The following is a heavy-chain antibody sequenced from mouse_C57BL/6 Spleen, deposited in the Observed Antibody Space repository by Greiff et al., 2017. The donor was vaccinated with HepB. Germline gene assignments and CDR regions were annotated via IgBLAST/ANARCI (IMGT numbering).Heavy chain of an antibody. CDR2: ISDGGSYT. CDR3: ARGPYYGNYEGYFDY. Sequence: DVMLVESGGGLVKPGGSLKLSCAASGFTFSSYAMSWVRQTPEKRLEWVATISDGGSYTYYPDNVKGRFTISRDNAKNNLYLQMSHLKSEDTAMYYCARGPYYGNYEGYFDYWGQGTTLTVSS. J-gene: IGHJ2*01. V-gene: IGHV5-4*03. CDR1: GFTFSSYA. D-gene: IGHD2-1*01.